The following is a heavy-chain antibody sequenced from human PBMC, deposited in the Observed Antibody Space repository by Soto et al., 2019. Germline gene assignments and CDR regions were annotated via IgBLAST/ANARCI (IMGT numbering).Heavy chain of an antibody. CDR3: AKTVGATNLEDY. CDR1: GFNFTNHV. D-gene: IGHD1-26*01. Sequence: EVQVLESGGALVYPTGSLRLSCSASGFNFTNHVINWVRQAPGKGLEWVSSISNSDDVGFYADSVRGRFIVSRDISTNSVFLQMNFLRVEDTAIYYWAKTVGATNLEDYWGQGTLVTVSS. J-gene: IGHJ4*02. CDR2: ISNSDDVG. V-gene: IGHV3-23*01.